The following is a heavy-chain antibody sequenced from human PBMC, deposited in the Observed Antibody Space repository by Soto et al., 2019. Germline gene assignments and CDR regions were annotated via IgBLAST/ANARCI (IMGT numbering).Heavy chain of an antibody. CDR3: ARDRRTIFGVVTIFDY. CDR1: GFTFSSYS. J-gene: IGHJ4*02. CDR2: ISSSSSTI. V-gene: IGHV3-48*01. Sequence: GGSLRLSCAASGFTFSSYSMNWVRQAPGKGLEWVSYISSSSSTIYYADSVKGRFTISRDNAKNSLYLQMNSLRAEDTVLFFCARDRRTIFGVVTIFDYWGQGTLVTVSS. D-gene: IGHD3-3*01.